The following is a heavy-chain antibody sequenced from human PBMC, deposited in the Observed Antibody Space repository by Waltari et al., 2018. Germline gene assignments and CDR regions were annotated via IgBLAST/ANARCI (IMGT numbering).Heavy chain of an antibody. CDR2: INHSGST. V-gene: IGHV4-34*02. Sequence: QVQLQQWGAGLLKPSETLSLTCTVYCGSFGGNFWNWIRQPPGKRLEWIGEINHSGSTDYNPSLKSRVSISVDTSKNQFSLKLSSVTAADTAVYYCAKRGMEGGYFDLWGRGTLVTVSS. CDR3: AKRGMEGGYFDL. CDR1: CGSFGGNF. J-gene: IGHJ2*01. D-gene: IGHD3-3*01.